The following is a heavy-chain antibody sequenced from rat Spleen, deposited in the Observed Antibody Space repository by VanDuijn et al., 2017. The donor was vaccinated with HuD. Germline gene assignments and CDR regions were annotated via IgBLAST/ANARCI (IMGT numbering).Heavy chain of an antibody. CDR1: GFTFNNYY. CDR2: ISTAGSNT. CDR3: TTWDYWHNRFDY. J-gene: IGHJ2*01. V-gene: IGHV5-27*01. D-gene: IGHD1-6*01. Sequence: EVQLVETGGGLVQPGRSLKLSCAASGFTFNNYYMVWVRQAPTKGLEWVAYISTAGSNTFYRDSVKGRFTISRDNAKSTVYLQMDSLKSEDTATYYCTTWDYWHNRFDYWGQGVMVTVSS.